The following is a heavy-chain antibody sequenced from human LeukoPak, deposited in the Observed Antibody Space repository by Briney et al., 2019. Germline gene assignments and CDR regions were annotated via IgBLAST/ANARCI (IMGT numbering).Heavy chain of an antibody. CDR2: IFTSGNS. CDR1: GDSISGNHY. Sequence: SETLSLTCTVSGDSISGNHYWNWIRQPAGKGLEWIGRIFTSGNSNYNPSLKSRVTISGDTSKNQFSLKLNSVTAADTAVYYCARDLYGSGSPFDPWGQGTLVTVSS. CDR3: ARDLYGSGSPFDP. D-gene: IGHD3-10*01. V-gene: IGHV4-4*07. J-gene: IGHJ5*02.